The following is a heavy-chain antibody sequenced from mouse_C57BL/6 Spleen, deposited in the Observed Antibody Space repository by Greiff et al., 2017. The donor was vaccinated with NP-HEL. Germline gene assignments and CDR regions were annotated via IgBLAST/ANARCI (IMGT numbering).Heavy chain of an antibody. D-gene: IGHD3-2*02. V-gene: IGHV1-81*01. Sequence: QVQLQQSGAELARPGASVKLSCKASGYTFTSYGISWVKQRTGQGLEWIGEIYPRSGNTYYNEKFKGKATLTADKSSSPAYMELRSLTSEDSAVYFCASRDSSVYFDYWGQGTTLTVSS. CDR1: GYTFTSYG. CDR3: ASRDSSVYFDY. CDR2: IYPRSGNT. J-gene: IGHJ2*01.